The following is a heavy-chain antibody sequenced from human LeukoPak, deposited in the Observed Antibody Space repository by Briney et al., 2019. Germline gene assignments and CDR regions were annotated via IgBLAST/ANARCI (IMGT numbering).Heavy chain of an antibody. CDR3: ARGRITMVRGGPSYNWFDP. V-gene: IGHV4-34*01. Sequence: PSETLSLTCAVYGGPFSGYYWSWIRQPPGKGLEWIGEINHSGSTNYNPSLKSRVTISVDTSKNQFSLKLSSVTAADTAVYYCARGRITMVRGGPSYNWFDPWGQGTLVTVSS. CDR2: INHSGST. J-gene: IGHJ5*02. D-gene: IGHD3-10*01. CDR1: GGPFSGYY.